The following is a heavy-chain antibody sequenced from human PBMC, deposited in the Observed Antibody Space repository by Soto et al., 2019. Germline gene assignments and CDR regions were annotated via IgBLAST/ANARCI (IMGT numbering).Heavy chain of an antibody. CDR3: ARHGYYCSGGSCYSHGMDV. J-gene: IGHJ6*02. V-gene: IGHV5-51*01. CDR1: GYSFTSYW. Sequence: EVQLVQSGAEVKKPGESLKISCKGSGYSFTSYWIGWLRQMPGNGLEWLGIIYPGDSDTRYSPSFQGQVTISADKSISTAYLQWSSRKASDTAMYDCARHGYYCSGGSCYSHGMDVWGQGTTVTVSS. CDR2: IYPGDSDT. D-gene: IGHD2-15*01.